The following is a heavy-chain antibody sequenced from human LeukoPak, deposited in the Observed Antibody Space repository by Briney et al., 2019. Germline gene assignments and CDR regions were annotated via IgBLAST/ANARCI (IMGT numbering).Heavy chain of an antibody. V-gene: IGHV3-30*02. D-gene: IGHD1-26*01. CDR1: GFTFSSYG. Sequence: GGSLRLSCAASGFTFSSYGMHWVRQAPGKGLEWVAFIRYDGSNKYYADSVKGRFTISRDNSKNTLYLQMNSLRAEDTAVYYCAKSGGGSYSPNNWFDPWGQGTLVTVSS. CDR2: IRYDGSNK. J-gene: IGHJ5*02. CDR3: AKSGGGSYSPNNWFDP.